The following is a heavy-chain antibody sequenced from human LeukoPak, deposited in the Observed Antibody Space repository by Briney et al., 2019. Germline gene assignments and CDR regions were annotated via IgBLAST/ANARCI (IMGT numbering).Heavy chain of an antibody. J-gene: IGHJ4*02. V-gene: IGHV4-39*07. CDR2: IYYSGST. CDR3: ARVHQLLATYYFDY. D-gene: IGHD2-2*01. CDR1: GGSISSSSYY. Sequence: SETLSLTCTVSGGSISSSSYYWGWIRQPPGKGLEWIGSIYYSGSTYYNPSLKSRVTISVDTSKNQFSLRLSSVTAADTAVYYCARVHQLLATYYFDYWGQGTLVTVSS.